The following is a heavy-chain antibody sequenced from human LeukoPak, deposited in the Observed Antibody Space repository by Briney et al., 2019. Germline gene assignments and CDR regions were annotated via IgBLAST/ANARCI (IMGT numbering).Heavy chain of an antibody. CDR3: ARFGYSSGWYRN. CDR1: GFAFSSSA. D-gene: IGHD6-19*01. J-gene: IGHJ4*02. V-gene: IGHV3-53*01. CDR2: IYSGDNT. Sequence: PGGSLRLSCVASGFAFSSSAMSWVRQAPGKGLEWVSVIYSGDNTNYADSVKGRFTIFRDSSKNTLYLQMNFLRAEDTAVYYCARFGYSSGWYRNWGPGTLVTVSS.